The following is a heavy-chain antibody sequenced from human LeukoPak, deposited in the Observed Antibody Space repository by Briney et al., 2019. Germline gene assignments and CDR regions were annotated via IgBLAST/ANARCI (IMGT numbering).Heavy chain of an antibody. CDR3: ARGTVYYDFWSGYSSGAFDY. J-gene: IGHJ4*02. CDR2: ISAYNDNT. V-gene: IGHV1-18*01. D-gene: IGHD3-3*01. Sequence: ASVKVSCKASGYTFTSYGISWVRQAPGQGLEWMGWISAYNDNTNYAQKLQGRVTMTTDTSTSTAYMELRSLRSDDTAVYYCARGTVYYDFWSGYSSGAFDYWGQGTLVTVSS. CDR1: GYTFTSYG.